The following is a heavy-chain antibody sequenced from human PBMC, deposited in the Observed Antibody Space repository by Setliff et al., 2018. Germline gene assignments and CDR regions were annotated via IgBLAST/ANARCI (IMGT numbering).Heavy chain of an antibody. J-gene: IGHJ5*02. CDR1: GGSISSYY. V-gene: IGHV4-4*08. D-gene: IGHD3-22*01. CDR2: IYSSGST. CDR3: ARAAKYDSSGYYGFWFDP. Sequence: SETLSLTCTVSGGSISSYYWSWIRQPPGKGLEWIGYIYSSGSTNYNPSLKSRVTISVDTSKNQLSLKLSSVTAADTAVYYCARAAKYDSSGYYGFWFDPWGQGNLVTVSS.